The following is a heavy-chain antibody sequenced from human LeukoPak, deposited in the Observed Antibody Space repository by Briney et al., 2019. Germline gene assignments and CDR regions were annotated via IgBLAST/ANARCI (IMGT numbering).Heavy chain of an antibody. Sequence: PGGSLRLSCAASGFAFSSYWMSWFRQAPGKGLEWVANIKQDGSEKYYVDSVKGRFTISRDNAKNSLYLQMNSLRAEDTAVYYCARALNRYYYDSSGYYYAFDPWGQGTLVTVSS. J-gene: IGHJ5*02. CDR1: GFAFSSYW. CDR2: IKQDGSEK. D-gene: IGHD3-22*01. V-gene: IGHV3-7*01. CDR3: ARALNRYYYDSSGYYYAFDP.